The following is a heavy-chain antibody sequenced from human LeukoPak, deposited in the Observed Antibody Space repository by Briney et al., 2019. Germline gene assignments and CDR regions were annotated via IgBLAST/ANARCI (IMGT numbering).Heavy chain of an antibody. CDR3: GRVLSRLRWNWFYP. CDR1: GVSFSGYY. J-gene: IGHJ5*02. D-gene: IGHD4-23*01. V-gene: IGHV4-34*01. Sequence: SETLSLTCAVSGVSFSGYYWTWIRQPPGKGLEWVGEINHSGRTNYNTSLRSRVTISVDTSKNQFSLQLDTVTAEDTAVFYFGRVLSRLRWNWFYPWVEG. CDR2: INHSGRT.